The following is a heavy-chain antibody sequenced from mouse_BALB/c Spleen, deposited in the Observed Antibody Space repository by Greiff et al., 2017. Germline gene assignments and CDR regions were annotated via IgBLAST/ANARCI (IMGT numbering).Heavy chain of an antibody. CDR1: GYSITSDYA. CDR3: AIIYYGNYEGVWFAY. Sequence: EVKLVESGPGLVKPSQSLSLTCTVTGYSITSDYAWNWIRQFPGNKLEWMGYISYSGSTSYNPSLKSRISITRDTSKNQFFLQLNSVTTEDTATYYCAIIYYGNYEGVWFAYWGQGTLVTVSA. D-gene: IGHD2-1*01. V-gene: IGHV3-2*02. J-gene: IGHJ3*01. CDR2: ISYSGST.